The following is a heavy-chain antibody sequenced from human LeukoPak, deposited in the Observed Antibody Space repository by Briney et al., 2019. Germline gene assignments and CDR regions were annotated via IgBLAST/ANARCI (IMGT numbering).Heavy chain of an antibody. V-gene: IGHV4-38-2*02. CDR1: GFTFGDYA. CDR3: ARQGWNYSFEWVDP. D-gene: IGHD1-7*01. Sequence: LRLSCTASGFTFGDYAMSWIRQPPGKGLEWIGSIYHSGSTYYNPSLKSRVTISVDASKNQFSLKLSSVTAADAAVYYCARQGWNYSFEWVDPWGQGTLVTVSS. CDR2: IYHSGST. J-gene: IGHJ5*02.